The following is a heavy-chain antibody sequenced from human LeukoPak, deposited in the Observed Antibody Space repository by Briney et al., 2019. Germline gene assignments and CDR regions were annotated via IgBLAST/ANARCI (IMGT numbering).Heavy chain of an antibody. V-gene: IGHV3-23*01. CDR1: GFPFITYA. CDR3: VRLSGTYGTTSRILDF. J-gene: IGHJ4*02. CDR2: ISGPGDDT. Sequence: GGSLRLSCAGSGFPFITYAIIWVRQTPDKGLEWVSAISGPGDDTFYADSVKGRFTISRDNSKNTVHVQMSSLRVDDTAIYFCVRLSGTYGTTSRILDFWGQGTPVTVSS. D-gene: IGHD1-1*01.